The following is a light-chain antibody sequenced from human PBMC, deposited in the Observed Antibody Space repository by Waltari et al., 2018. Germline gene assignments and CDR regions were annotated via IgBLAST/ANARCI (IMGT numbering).Light chain of an antibody. J-gene: IGKJ1*01. CDR3: MQALQTPWT. V-gene: IGKV2-28*01. Sequence: DIVMTQSPLSLPVTPGEPASISCRSSQSLLHTNGYNLLDWYLQKPGQSPQLLIYFGSNRASGVPDRFSGSGSGRDFTRKISRVEAEDVGVYYCMQALQTPWTFGQGTKVEIK. CDR2: FGS. CDR1: QSLLHTNGYNL.